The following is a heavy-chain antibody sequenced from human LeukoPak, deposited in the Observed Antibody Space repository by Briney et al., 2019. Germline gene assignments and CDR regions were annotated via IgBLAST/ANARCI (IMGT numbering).Heavy chain of an antibody. CDR1: GFTFSSYG. D-gene: IGHD2-2*01. J-gene: IGHJ4*02. CDR2: ISYDGSNK. CDR3: AKDSHQLADY. Sequence: GGSLRLSCAASGFTFSSYGMHWVRQAPGKGLEWVAVISYDGSNKYYADSVKGRFTISRDNSKNTLYLQMNSLRAEDTAVYYCAKDSHQLADYWGQGTLVTVFS. V-gene: IGHV3-30*18.